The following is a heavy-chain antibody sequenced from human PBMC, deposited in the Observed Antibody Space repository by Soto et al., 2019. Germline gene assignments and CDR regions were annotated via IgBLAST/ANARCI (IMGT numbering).Heavy chain of an antibody. Sequence: SETLSLTCAGSGYSISRGFYWVWIGQSPGKGLEWIGSIYHTGNTYYNAPLRSRFTISVDTSKNQFSLKLTSVTAADTVVYYCARNKMYYYYSGNYSLDGFDIWGQGXMVTVSS. V-gene: IGHV4-38-2*01. CDR3: ARNKMYYYYSGNYSLDGFDI. J-gene: IGHJ3*02. CDR1: GYSISRGFY. CDR2: IYHTGNT. D-gene: IGHD3-22*01.